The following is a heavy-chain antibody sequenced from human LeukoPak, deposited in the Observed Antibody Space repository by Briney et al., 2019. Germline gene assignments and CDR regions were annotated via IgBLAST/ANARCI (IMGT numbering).Heavy chain of an antibody. Sequence: SETLSLTCTVSDDSISDYYRGWIRQPPGKGLEWIGYSYNSGRSTYHPSLKSRVTISADTSKNHFSLKLNSVTTADTAVYYCTRGAGWLIDYWGQGILVTVSS. V-gene: IGHV4-59*01. D-gene: IGHD3-16*01. CDR3: TRGAGWLIDY. CDR1: DDSISDYY. CDR2: SYNSGRS. J-gene: IGHJ4*02.